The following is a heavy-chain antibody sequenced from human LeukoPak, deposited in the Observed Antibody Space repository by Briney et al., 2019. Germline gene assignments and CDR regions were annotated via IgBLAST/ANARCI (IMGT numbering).Heavy chain of an antibody. CDR2: IDSDGIST. V-gene: IGHV3-74*01. CDR1: EFTFSSYW. CDR3: ARGFTIFGVVNDAFDI. J-gene: IGHJ3*02. Sequence: GGSLRLSCAASEFTFSSYWMHWVRQAPGKGLVWVSRIDSDGISTSYADSVNGRFTISRDNAKNTLYLQMNTLRAEDTAVYYCARGFTIFGVVNDAFDIWGQGTMVTVSS. D-gene: IGHD3-3*01.